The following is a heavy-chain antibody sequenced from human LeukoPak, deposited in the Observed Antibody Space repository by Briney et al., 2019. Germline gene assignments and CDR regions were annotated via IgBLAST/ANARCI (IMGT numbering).Heavy chain of an antibody. D-gene: IGHD5-24*01. CDR2: ISGSSNST. CDR1: GFTFSIYA. V-gene: IGHV3-23*01. Sequence: PGGSLRLSCAASGFTFSIYAMSWVRQAPGKGLEWVSGISGSSNSTYYADSVKGRFAISRDNSKNTLYLQMNSLRAEDTAVYYCAKSGYNRFDYWGQGTLVTVSS. J-gene: IGHJ4*02. CDR3: AKSGYNRFDY.